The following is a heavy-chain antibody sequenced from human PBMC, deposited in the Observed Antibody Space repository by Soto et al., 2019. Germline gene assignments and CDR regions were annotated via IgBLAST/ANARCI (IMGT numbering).Heavy chain of an antibody. V-gene: IGHV3-30*18. D-gene: IGHD1-20*01. Sequence: PGGSLRLSCAASGFTFSSYWMSWVRQTPGKGLEWVAVITYDGSNKYYADSVKGRFTISRDNSKNTLYLQMNSLRAEDTAVYYCAKDITGGFDYWGQGTLVTVSS. CDR3: AKDITGGFDY. CDR1: GFTFSSYW. CDR2: ITYDGSNK. J-gene: IGHJ4*02.